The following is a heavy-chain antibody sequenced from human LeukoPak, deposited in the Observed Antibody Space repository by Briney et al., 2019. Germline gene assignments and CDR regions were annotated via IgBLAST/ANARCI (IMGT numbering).Heavy chain of an antibody. Sequence: GGSLRLSCAVSGFTFSNYGMHWVRQAPGKGLEWVAFIRYDGSEKNYADSVKGRFTISRDNSKNTMYLQMNSLRAADTAVYYCAKQNTVYGCIGDWGQGTLVTVS. CDR2: IRYDGSEK. CDR3: AKQNTVYGCIGD. CDR1: GFTFSNYG. J-gene: IGHJ1*01. D-gene: IGHD2-8*01. V-gene: IGHV3-30*02.